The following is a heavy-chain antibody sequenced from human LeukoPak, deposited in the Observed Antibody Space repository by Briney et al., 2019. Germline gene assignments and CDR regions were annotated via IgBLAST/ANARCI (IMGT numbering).Heavy chain of an antibody. V-gene: IGHV1-69*01. D-gene: IGHD2-21*02. CDR2: IIPIFGTA. CDR1: GGAFSSYA. J-gene: IGHJ6*03. CDR3: ARVLGDSDYYYYMDV. Sequence: SVKVSCKASGGAFSSYAISWVRQAPGQGLEWMGGIIPIFGTANYAQKFQGRVTITADESTRTAYMELSSLRSEDTAVYYCARVLGDSDYYYYMDVWGKGTTVTVSS.